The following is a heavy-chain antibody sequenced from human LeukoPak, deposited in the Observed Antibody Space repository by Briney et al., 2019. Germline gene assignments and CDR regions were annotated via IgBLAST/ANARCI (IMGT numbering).Heavy chain of an antibody. CDR3: ATCPTDKYDNDHGDY. CDR2: IKEDGSEK. J-gene: IGHJ4*02. CDR1: GFTFNKYW. Sequence: GGSLRLSCAAPGFTFNKYWMSWVRQAPGKGLEWVANIKEDGSEKYYVDSVKGRFTISRDNAKNLLYLQMNSLRAEDTAVYYCATCPTDKYDNDHGDYWGQGSLVTVSS. V-gene: IGHV3-7*01. D-gene: IGHD3-9*01.